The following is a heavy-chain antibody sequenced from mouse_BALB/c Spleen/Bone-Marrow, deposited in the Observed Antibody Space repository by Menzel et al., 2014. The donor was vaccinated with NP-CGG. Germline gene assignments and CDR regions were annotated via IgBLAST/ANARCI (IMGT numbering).Heavy chain of an antibody. CDR2: INPYNDGT. V-gene: IGHV1-14*01. J-gene: IGHJ2*01. Sequence: EVKLMESGPEQVKPGASAKMSCKASGYTFTSYVMHWVKQKPGQGLEWIGYINPYNDGTKYNEKFKGKATLTSDKSSSTAYMELSSLTSEDSAVYYCARRGRIAEALGYWGQGTTLTVSS. CDR1: GYTFTSYV. CDR3: ARRGRIAEALGY. D-gene: IGHD6-1*01.